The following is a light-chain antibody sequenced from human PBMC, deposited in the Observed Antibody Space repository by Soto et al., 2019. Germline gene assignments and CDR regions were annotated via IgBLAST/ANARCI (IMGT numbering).Light chain of an antibody. CDR3: QQYNNWPWT. J-gene: IGKJ1*01. Sequence: EIVMTQSPATLSVSPGEGATLACRASQSVSSNLAWYQQKADQAPRLLIYGASTRATGIPARFSGSGSGTEFTLTISSLQSEDFAVYYCQQYNNWPWTFGQGTKVEIK. CDR2: GAS. V-gene: IGKV3-15*01. CDR1: QSVSSN.